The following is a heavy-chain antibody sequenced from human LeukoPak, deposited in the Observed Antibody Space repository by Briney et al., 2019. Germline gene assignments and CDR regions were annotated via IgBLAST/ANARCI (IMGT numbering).Heavy chain of an antibody. V-gene: IGHV3-7*01. CDR2: IQDDGSVK. J-gene: IGHJ6*02. CDR3: ATYTNWVAGDV. Sequence: GGSLRLSCAASGFTFSKSWMSWVRQAPGQGLEWVAAIQDDGSVKDYVDSVKGRFTISRDNAKNSLYLQMNSLRAEDAAVYYCATYTNWVAGDVWGQGTTVSVSS. CDR1: GFTFSKSW. D-gene: IGHD1-1*01.